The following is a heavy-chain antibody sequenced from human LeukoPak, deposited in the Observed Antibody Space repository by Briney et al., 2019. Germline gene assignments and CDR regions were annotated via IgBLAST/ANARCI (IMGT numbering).Heavy chain of an antibody. Sequence: SETLSLTCTVSGGSISSSSYYWGWIRQPPGKGLEWIGGIYYSGGTYSNPSLKSRVTISVDTSKIQFSLKLSSVTAADTAVYYCARLTGRLYTRGSQQNYYYYYGMDVWGQGTTVTVSS. CDR3: ARLTGRLYTRGSQQNYYYYYGMDV. V-gene: IGHV4-39*07. D-gene: IGHD6-19*01. CDR1: GGSISSSSYY. J-gene: IGHJ6*02. CDR2: IYYSGGT.